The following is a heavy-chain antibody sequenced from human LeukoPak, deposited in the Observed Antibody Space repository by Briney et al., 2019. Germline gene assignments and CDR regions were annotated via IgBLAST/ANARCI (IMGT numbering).Heavy chain of an antibody. J-gene: IGHJ4*02. D-gene: IGHD2-8*01. CDR1: GFIFTDYW. V-gene: IGHV3-23*01. CDR3: AKGRVSDQ. CDR2: ISASGGST. Sequence: GGSLRLSCAASGFIFTDYWMHWVRQAPGKELVWVSAISASGGSTYYADSVNGRFTISRDNSKNTLYLEMNSLRAEDTAIYYCAKGRVSDQWGRGTLVTVSS.